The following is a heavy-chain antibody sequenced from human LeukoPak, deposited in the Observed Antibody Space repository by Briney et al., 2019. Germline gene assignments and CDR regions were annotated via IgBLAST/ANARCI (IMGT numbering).Heavy chain of an antibody. CDR3: ARTQSQSGSYRYYFGY. CDR2: VYYISNT. CDR1: GASVGSAGYY. J-gene: IGHJ4*02. Sequence: SETLSLTCSVSGASVGSAGYYWSWIRQPPGGGLEWTGYVYYISNTNYNPSLKSRVTMSVNPSTNQFSLKLSSVTAADTAMYYCARTQSQSGSYRYYFGYWGPGTLVTVSS. V-gene: IGHV4-61*08. D-gene: IGHD1-26*01.